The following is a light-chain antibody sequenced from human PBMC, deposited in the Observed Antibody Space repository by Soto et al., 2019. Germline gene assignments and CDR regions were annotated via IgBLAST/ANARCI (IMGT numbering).Light chain of an antibody. Sequence: DIQLTQSPSFLSSSVGDRLTITCRASQDIRSSLAWYQQKPRKAPNLLIYTVSTLQSGVPSRFSGNRSGTEFTLTISSLHPEDFATYYCQQFNSAPFTFGGGTKVEI. J-gene: IGKJ4*02. CDR3: QQFNSAPFT. V-gene: IGKV1-9*01. CDR1: QDIRSS. CDR2: TVS.